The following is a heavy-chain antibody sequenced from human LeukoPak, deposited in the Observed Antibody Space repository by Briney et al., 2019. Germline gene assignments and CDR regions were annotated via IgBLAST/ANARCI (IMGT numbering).Heavy chain of an antibody. D-gene: IGHD3-10*02. CDR1: GFTFNKHA. Sequence: GGSLRLSCAASGFTFNKHAMSWVRQAPGKGLEWVSSISSSGSYIYYADSVKGRFTISRDNAKNSLYLQMNSLGAEDTAVYYCAELGITMIGGVWGKGTTVTVSS. J-gene: IGHJ6*04. CDR2: ISSSGSYI. V-gene: IGHV3-21*01. CDR3: AELGITMIGGV.